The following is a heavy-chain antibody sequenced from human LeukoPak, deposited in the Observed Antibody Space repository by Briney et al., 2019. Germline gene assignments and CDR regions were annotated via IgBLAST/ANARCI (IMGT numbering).Heavy chain of an antibody. D-gene: IGHD6-19*01. CDR3: VRRSIAVAGPFDY. J-gene: IGHJ4*02. Sequence: SQTLSLTCAISGDSVSSNSATWNWIRQSPSRALEWLGRTYYRSNWYNDYAVSVKSRITINADTSKNQFSLQLNSVAPDDTAVYYCVRRSIAVAGPFDYWGQGTLVTVSS. CDR1: GDSVSSNSAT. V-gene: IGHV6-1*01. CDR2: TYYRSNWYN.